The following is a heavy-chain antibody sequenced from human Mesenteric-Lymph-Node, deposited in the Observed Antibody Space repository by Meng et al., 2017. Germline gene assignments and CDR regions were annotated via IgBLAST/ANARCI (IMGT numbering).Heavy chain of an antibody. V-gene: IGHV3-21*01. CDR2: ISSSSSYI. CDR1: GFTFSSYS. D-gene: IGHD5-18*01. CDR3: ARDIQDDAFDI. Sequence: VQLVESGGGLVKPGRSLRLSCAASGFTFSSYSMNWVRQAPGKGLEWASSISSSSSYIYYADSVKGRFTISRDNAKNSLYLQMNSLRAEDTAVYYCARDIQDDAFDIWGQGTMVTVSS. J-gene: IGHJ3*02.